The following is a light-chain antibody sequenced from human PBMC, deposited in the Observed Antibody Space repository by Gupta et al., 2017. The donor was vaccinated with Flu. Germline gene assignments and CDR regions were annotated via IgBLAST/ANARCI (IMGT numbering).Light chain of an antibody. Sequence: QSALTQPRSVSVSPGQSVTIPCTGTSSDVGGYNFVSWYQQHPGKAPKLMIYDVNKRPSGVPDRFSGSKSGNTASLTISGLQAEDEADYYCCSYVGSYSYVFGSGTEVTVL. CDR1: SSDVGGYNF. CDR2: DVN. J-gene: IGLJ1*01. V-gene: IGLV2-11*01. CDR3: CSYVGSYSYV.